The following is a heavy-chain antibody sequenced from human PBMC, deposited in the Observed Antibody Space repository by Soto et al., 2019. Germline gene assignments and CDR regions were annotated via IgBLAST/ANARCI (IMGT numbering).Heavy chain of an antibody. D-gene: IGHD3-16*01. Sequence: EVQLVESGGGLVQPGRSLRLSCAASGFTFDQYTMHWVRQAPGKGLEWVSSITWHSGTIGYADSVKGRFTISRDNAKNSVYLQMNSLRGEDTALYYCAKEMITFGDFNYYYMDVWGKGTMVTVSS. CDR2: ITWHSGTI. CDR3: AKEMITFGDFNYYYMDV. CDR1: GFTFDQYT. J-gene: IGHJ6*03. V-gene: IGHV3-9*01.